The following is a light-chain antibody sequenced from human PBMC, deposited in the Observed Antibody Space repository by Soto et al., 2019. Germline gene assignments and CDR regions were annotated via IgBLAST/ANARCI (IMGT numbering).Light chain of an antibody. CDR1: QSISSY. Sequence: DIQMTQSPSSLSASVGDRVTITCRASQSISSYLNWYQKKPGKDPKLLIYAASSLQSGVPSRFSGSGSGTDFNLTISSLQTEDFATYYCQQSYSTIWTFGQGTKVDIK. CDR3: QQSYSTIWT. V-gene: IGKV1-39*01. CDR2: AAS. J-gene: IGKJ1*01.